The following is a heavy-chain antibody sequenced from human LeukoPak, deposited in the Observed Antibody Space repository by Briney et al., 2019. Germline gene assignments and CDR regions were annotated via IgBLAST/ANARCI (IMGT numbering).Heavy chain of an antibody. CDR3: AREKRDYGDENYFDY. Sequence: GGSLRLSCAASGFTVSSNYMSWVRQAPGKGLEWVSVIYSGGSTYYADSVKGRFPISRDNSKNTLYLQMNSLRAEDTAVYYCAREKRDYGDENYFDYWGQGTLVTVSS. V-gene: IGHV3-53*01. CDR2: IYSGGST. CDR1: GFTVSSNY. J-gene: IGHJ4*02. D-gene: IGHD4-17*01.